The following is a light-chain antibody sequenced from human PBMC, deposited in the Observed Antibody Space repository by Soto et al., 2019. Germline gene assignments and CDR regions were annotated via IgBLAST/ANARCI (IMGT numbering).Light chain of an antibody. J-gene: IGKJ5*01. V-gene: IGKV1-6*01. CDR3: LQDYNYPIT. Sequence: ALQMTQSPSSLSASLGDRVTIXXRASQGIRNDLGWYQQKPGKAPKIXIYAASSLQSGVPSRFSGSGSGTDFTLTISSLQPEDFATYYCLQDYNYPITFGQGTRLEIK. CDR1: QGIRND. CDR2: AAS.